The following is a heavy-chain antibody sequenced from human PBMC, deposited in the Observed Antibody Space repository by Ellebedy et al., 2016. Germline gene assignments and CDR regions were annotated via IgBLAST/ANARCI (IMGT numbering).Heavy chain of an antibody. CDR1: GGSISSSSYY. CDR2: IYYSGST. D-gene: IGHD3-10*01. J-gene: IGHJ5*02. V-gene: IGHV4-39*01. CDR3: ARSASLWFGELLYSVDWFDP. Sequence: SETLSLTCTVSGGSISSSSYYWGWIRQPPGKGLEWIGSIYYSGSTYYNPSLKSRVTISVDTSKNQFSLKLSSVTAAVTAVYYCARSASLWFGELLYSVDWFDPWGQGTLVTVSS.